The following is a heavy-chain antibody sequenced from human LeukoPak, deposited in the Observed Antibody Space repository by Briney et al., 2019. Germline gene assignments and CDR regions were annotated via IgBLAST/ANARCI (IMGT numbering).Heavy chain of an antibody. CDR2: INHSGST. V-gene: IGHV4-34*03. Sequence: SETLSLTCAVYGGSFSGYYWSWIRQPPGKGLEWIGEINHSGSTNYNPSLKSRVTISVDTSKNQFSLKLSSVTAADTAVYYCSCRDYYYYGMDVWGQGTTVTVSS. D-gene: IGHD2-15*01. CDR3: SCRDYYYYGMDV. CDR1: GGSFSGYY. J-gene: IGHJ6*02.